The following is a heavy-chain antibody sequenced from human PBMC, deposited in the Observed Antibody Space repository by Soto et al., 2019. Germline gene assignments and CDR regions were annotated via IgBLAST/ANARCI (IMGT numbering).Heavy chain of an antibody. CDR2: INPSGGST. V-gene: IGHV1-46*03. CDR3: ARGLTTVYFHAFDI. J-gene: IGHJ3*02. Sequence: QVQLVQSGAEVKKPGASVKVSCKASGYTFTSYYMHWVRQAPGQGLEWMGMINPSGGSTSYAQKLSGIVTMTRDTSTSRVYRALSSLRSEDTAVYDCARGLTTVYFHAFDIWGQGTTVTVSS. D-gene: IGHD4-17*01. CDR1: GYTFTSYY.